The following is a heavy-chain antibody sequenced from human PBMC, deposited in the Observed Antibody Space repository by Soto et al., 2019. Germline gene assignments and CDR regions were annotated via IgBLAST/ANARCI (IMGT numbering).Heavy chain of an antibody. Sequence: GESLKISCNGSGYIFTSYWISWVRQMPGKGLEWMGRIYPSDSYTNYSPSFQGHVTISADKSISTAYLQWSSLRASDTAMYYCAIPIVVVPAAILRDLDAFDIWGQGTMVTVSS. J-gene: IGHJ3*02. CDR1: GYIFTSYW. CDR3: AIPIVVVPAAILRDLDAFDI. CDR2: IYPSDSYT. V-gene: IGHV5-10-1*01. D-gene: IGHD2-2*02.